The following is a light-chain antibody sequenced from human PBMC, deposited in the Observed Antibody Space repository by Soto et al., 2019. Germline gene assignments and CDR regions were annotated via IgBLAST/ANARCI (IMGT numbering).Light chain of an antibody. CDR2: GAS. J-gene: IGKJ2*01. CDR3: QQFGTSPYT. CDR1: QTVTRSS. Sequence: EIGVTQSPATLSLSPGERATLSCRARQTVTRSSLAWHQQKPGRSPTLLIHGASPRAAGIPDRFSASGSGKHFTLTIPRLEPEDFEVYFCQQFGTSPYTFGQGTKVEIK. V-gene: IGKV3-20*01.